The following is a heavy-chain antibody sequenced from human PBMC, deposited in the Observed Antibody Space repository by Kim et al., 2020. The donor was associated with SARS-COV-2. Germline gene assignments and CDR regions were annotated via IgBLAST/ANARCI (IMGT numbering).Heavy chain of an antibody. Sequence: SETLSLTCAVYGGSFSGYYWSWIRQPPGKGLEWIGEINHSGSTNYNPSLKSRVTISVDTSKNQFSLKLSSVTAADTAVYYCARAYSTWGWFDPWGQGTLVTVSS. V-gene: IGHV4-34*01. CDR1: GGSFSGYY. CDR3: ARAYSTWGWFDP. D-gene: IGHD6-13*01. CDR2: INHSGST. J-gene: IGHJ5*02.